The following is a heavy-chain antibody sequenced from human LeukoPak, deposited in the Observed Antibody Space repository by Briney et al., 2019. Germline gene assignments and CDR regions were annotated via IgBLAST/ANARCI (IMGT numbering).Heavy chain of an antibody. D-gene: IGHD7-27*01. J-gene: IGHJ4*02. CDR2: VIRDGSFT. CDR3: VRDGDDLNFDY. V-gene: IGHV3-74*01. CDR1: GFTFRSYW. Sequence: GGSLRLSCAASGFTFRSYWMHWVRQAPGKGLEWVSRVIRDGSFTNYADSVKGRFTISRDNAKNTLYLQMSGLRAEDTAVYFCVRDGDDLNFDYWGQGSLVTVSS.